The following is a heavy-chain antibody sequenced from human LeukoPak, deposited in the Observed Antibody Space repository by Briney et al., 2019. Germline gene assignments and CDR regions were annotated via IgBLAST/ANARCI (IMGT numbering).Heavy chain of an antibody. J-gene: IGHJ4*02. Sequence: SETLSLTSTVSGGSIRSYYWSWIRQPPGKGLEWIGYIYYSGSTNYNPSLKSRVTISEDTSKNQFSLKLSSVTAADTAVYYCARVRPVAGTDYWGQGTLVTVSS. CDR3: ARVRPVAGTDY. CDR2: IYYSGST. D-gene: IGHD6-19*01. V-gene: IGHV4-59*01. CDR1: GGSIRSYY.